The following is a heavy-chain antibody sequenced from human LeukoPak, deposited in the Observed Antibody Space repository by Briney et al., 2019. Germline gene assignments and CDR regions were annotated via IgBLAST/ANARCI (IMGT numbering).Heavy chain of an antibody. J-gene: IGHJ5*02. CDR2: IYYSGST. CDR1: GGSVTTYY. CDR3: ARGSGTTVTTAYFDP. D-gene: IGHD4-17*01. V-gene: IGHV4-59*06. Sequence: SETLSLTCTDSGGSVTTYYWSWIRQLPGKGLEWIGNIYYSGSTYYNPSLKSRVTISVDTSKNQFSLKLSSLTAADTAVYYCARGSGTTVTTAYFDPWGQGTLVTVSS.